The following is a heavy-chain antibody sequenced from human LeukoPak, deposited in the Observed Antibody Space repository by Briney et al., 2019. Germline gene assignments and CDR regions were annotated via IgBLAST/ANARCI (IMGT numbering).Heavy chain of an antibody. CDR1: GFTFSSYW. D-gene: IGHD3-3*01. J-gene: IGHJ4*02. CDR2: INTDGSTT. CDR3: AKDYDFWSGYYSY. Sequence: PGGSLRLSCAASGFTFSSYWMHWVRQAPGRGLVWVSSINTDGSTTLYADSVKGRFTISRDNSKNTLYLQMNSLRAEDTAVYYCAKDYDFWSGYYSYWGQGTLVIVSS. V-gene: IGHV3-74*01.